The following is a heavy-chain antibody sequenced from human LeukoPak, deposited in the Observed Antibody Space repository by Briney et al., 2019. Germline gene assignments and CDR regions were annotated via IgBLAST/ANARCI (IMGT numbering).Heavy chain of an antibody. D-gene: IGHD3-3*01. CDR2: IYYSGST. J-gene: IGHJ4*02. V-gene: IGHV4-59*01. Sequence: PSETLSLTCTVSGGSISSYYWSWIRQPPGEGLEWIGYIYYSGSTNYNPSLKSRVTISVDTSKNQFSLKLSSVTAADTAVYYRARLYDFWSGYYFDYWGQGTLVTVSS. CDR3: ARLYDFWSGYYFDY. CDR1: GGSISSYY.